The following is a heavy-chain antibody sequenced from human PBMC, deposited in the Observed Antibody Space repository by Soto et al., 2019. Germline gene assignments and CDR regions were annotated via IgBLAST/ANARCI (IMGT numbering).Heavy chain of an antibody. D-gene: IGHD6-13*01. V-gene: IGHV4-31*03. J-gene: IGHJ6*02. Sequence: QVQLQESGPGLVKPSQTLSLTCTVSGGSISSGGYYWSWIRQHPGKGLEWIGYIYYSGSTYYNPSRKSRVTXPXXXSXXQFSLKLSSVTAADTAVYYCARDLQYSRLFYGMDVWGQGTTVTVSS. CDR2: IYYSGST. CDR1: GGSISSGGYY. CDR3: ARDLQYSRLFYGMDV.